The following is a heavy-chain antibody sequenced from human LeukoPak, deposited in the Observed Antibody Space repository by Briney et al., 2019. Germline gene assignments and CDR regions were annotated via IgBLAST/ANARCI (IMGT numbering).Heavy chain of an antibody. Sequence: GGSLRLSCAASGFTFSSYSMNWVRQAPGKGLEWVSSISSSSSYIYYADSVKGRFTISRDNAKNSLYLQMNSLRAEDTAVFYCARLLWFGDTPGFDYWGQGTLVTVSS. D-gene: IGHD3-10*01. CDR1: GFTFSSYS. CDR2: ISSSSSYI. CDR3: ARLLWFGDTPGFDY. V-gene: IGHV3-21*04. J-gene: IGHJ4*02.